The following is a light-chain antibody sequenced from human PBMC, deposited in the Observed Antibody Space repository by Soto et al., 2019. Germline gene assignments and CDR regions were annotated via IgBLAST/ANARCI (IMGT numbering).Light chain of an antibody. CDR3: QQFRNWPWT. J-gene: IGKJ1*01. CDR1: QSVDIN. CDR2: AGS. Sequence: ERVLTQSPATLSVSPGERVTLSCRASQSVDINLAWYQQKPGQAPRLLIHAGSTRATGIPARISGSGSGTEFTLTISSLQSEDFAVYYCQQFRNWPWTFGQGTKVDIK. V-gene: IGKV3D-15*01.